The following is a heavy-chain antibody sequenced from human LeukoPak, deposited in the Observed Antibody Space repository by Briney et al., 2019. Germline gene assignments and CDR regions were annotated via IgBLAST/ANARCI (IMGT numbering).Heavy chain of an antibody. Sequence: GSLRLSCAASGFTFSSYTMSWVRQPPGKGLEWIGEINHSGSTNYNPSLKSRVTISVDTSKNQFSLKLSSVTAADTAVYYCARGGQQWLVPYYYYGMDVWGQGTTVTVSS. V-gene: IGHV4-34*01. CDR1: GFTFSSYT. CDR3: ARGGQQWLVPYYYYGMDV. CDR2: INHSGST. J-gene: IGHJ6*02. D-gene: IGHD6-19*01.